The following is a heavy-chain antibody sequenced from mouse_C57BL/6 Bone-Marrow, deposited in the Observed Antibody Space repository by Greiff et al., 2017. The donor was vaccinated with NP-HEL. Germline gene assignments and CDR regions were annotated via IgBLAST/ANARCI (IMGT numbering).Heavy chain of an antibody. Sequence: VQLVESGPELVKPGASVQISCKASGSSFTRYYLPWVKQRPGQGLEWIGWIYHGSGTTTYNQTFKGKATLTAATSSSTAYMQLSSPTSEDSAVYYCARRNLLLLFAYWGQGTLGTVSA. J-gene: IGHJ3*01. V-gene: IGHV1-66*01. CDR1: GSSFTRYY. CDR2: IYHGSGTT. D-gene: IGHD2-1*01. CDR3: ARRNLLLLFAY.